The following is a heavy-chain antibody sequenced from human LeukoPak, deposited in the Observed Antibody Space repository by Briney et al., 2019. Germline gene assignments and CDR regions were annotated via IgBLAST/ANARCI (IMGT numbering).Heavy chain of an antibody. CDR3: ARGPYHSTSN. CDR2: ISYDGSNK. J-gene: IGHJ4*02. V-gene: IGHV3-30-3*01. Sequence: GRSLRLSCAASGFTFSSYAMHWVRQAPGKGLEWVAVISYDGSNKYYADSVKGRFTISRDNSKNTLYLQMNSLRAEDTAVYYCARGPYHSTSNWGQGTLVTVSS. D-gene: IGHD3-16*01. CDR1: GFTFSSYA.